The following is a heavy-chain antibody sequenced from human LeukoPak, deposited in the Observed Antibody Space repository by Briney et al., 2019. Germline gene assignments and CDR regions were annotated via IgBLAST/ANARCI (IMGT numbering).Heavy chain of an antibody. CDR1: GGTFSSYA. CDR2: TIPIFGTA. D-gene: IGHD6-13*01. CDR3: ARWEYSSSWPHFDY. Sequence: GSSVKVSCKASGGTFSSYAISWVRQAPGQGLEWMGGTIPIFGTANYAQKFQGRVTITTDESTSTAYMELSSLRSEDTAVYYCARWEYSSSWPHFDYWGQGTLVTVSS. J-gene: IGHJ4*02. V-gene: IGHV1-69*05.